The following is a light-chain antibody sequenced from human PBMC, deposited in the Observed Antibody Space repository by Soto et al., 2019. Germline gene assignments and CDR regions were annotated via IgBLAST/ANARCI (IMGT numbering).Light chain of an antibody. Sequence: QSVLTQPPSASGTPGQRVTISCSGSSSNIGSNTVNWYQQLPGTAPRLLIYSTNQRPSGVPDRFSGSKSGTSASLAISGLQSEDEADYYCAAWDDSRNGVVFGGGTQVTVL. CDR1: SSNIGSNT. CDR3: AAWDDSRNGVV. CDR2: STN. V-gene: IGLV1-44*01. J-gene: IGLJ2*01.